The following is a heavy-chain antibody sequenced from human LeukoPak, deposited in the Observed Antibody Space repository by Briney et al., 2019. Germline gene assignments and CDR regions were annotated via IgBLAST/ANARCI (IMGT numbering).Heavy chain of an antibody. V-gene: IGHV4-34*01. CDR1: GGSFSGYY. D-gene: IGHD3-9*01. CDR2: INHSGST. Sequence: PSETLSLTCAVYGGSFSGYYWSWIRHPPGKGLEWIGEINHSGSTNYNPSLKSRVTISVDTSKNQFSLKLSFVTAADRAVYYCERGRYDIYGVAGRRGYYYYMDVWGKGTTVTVSS. CDR3: ERGRYDIYGVAGRRGYYYYMDV. J-gene: IGHJ6*03.